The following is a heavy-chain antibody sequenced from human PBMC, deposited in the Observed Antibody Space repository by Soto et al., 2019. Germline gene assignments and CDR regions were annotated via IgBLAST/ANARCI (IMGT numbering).Heavy chain of an antibody. D-gene: IGHD2-21*01. CDR2: ISVSGGST. CDR1: GFTFSSYA. V-gene: IGHV3-23*01. CDR3: AKDVVAFRSEGIDY. J-gene: IGHJ4*02. Sequence: EVQLLESGGGLVQPGGSLRLSCAASGFTFSSYAMSWVRQAPGKGLEWVSAISVSGGSTYYADSVKGRFTISRDNSKNTLYLQMNSLRAEDTAVYYCAKDVVAFRSEGIDYWGQGTLVTVSS.